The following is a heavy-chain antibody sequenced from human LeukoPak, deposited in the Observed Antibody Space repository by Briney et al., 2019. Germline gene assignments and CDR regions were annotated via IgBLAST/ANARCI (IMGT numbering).Heavy chain of an antibody. Sequence: SETLSLTCTVSGGSISSYYWSWIRQPPGKGLEWIGYIYYSGSTNYNPSLKSRVTISVDTSKNQFSLKLSSVTAANTAVYYCARHSWQLASSIDYWGQGTLVTVSS. CDR1: GGSISSYY. D-gene: IGHD6-6*01. CDR2: IYYSGST. CDR3: ARHSWQLASSIDY. V-gene: IGHV4-59*08. J-gene: IGHJ4*02.